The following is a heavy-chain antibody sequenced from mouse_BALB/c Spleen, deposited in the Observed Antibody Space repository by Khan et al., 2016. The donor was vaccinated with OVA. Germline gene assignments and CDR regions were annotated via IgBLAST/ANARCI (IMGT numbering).Heavy chain of an antibody. CDR3: ARGYYYGSRSWIGY. CDR2: ILPGSGRN. Sequence: VQLQQSGAELMKPGASVKISCKATGYTFSSYWIEWVKQRPGHGLEWIGEILPGSGRNNYNEKFKGKATFTADTSSNTAYMQLSNLTSDDSAVLYGARGYYYGSRSWIGYWGQGTLVTVSA. CDR1: GYTFSSYW. D-gene: IGHD1-1*01. V-gene: IGHV1-9*01. J-gene: IGHJ3*01.